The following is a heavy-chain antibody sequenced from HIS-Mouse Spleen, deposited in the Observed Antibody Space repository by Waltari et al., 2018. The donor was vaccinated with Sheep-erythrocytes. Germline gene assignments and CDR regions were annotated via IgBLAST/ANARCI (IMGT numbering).Heavy chain of an antibody. V-gene: IGHV1-69*04. CDR3: AQTGATTPHFDY. CDR1: GGIFSRYA. CDR2: IIPILGIA. Sequence: QVQLVQSGAEVKKPGSSVKFPCKASGGIFSRYAISWLRQAPGQGLEWMGRIIPILGIANYAQKFQGRVTITADKSTSTAYMELSSLRSEDTAVYYCAQTGATTPHFDYWGQGTLVTVSS. J-gene: IGHJ4*02. D-gene: IGHD1-26*01.